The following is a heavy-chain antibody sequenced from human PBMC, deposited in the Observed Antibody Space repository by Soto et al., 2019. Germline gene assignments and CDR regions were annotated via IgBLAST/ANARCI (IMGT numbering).Heavy chain of an antibody. CDR3: ARESGGATATLDYYYFYMGV. Sequence: QVQLVQSGAEVKKPGASVTVSCRSSVATFNDYYIHWVRQAPGQGLERMGWINPNGGVTKYAQKYRRWVTMTRDTSIRTVDMHLSRLRSDDTAVYYCARESGGATATLDYYYFYMGVWGTGTTFTVSS. J-gene: IGHJ6*03. D-gene: IGHD5-12*01. CDR1: VATFNDYY. CDR2: INPNGGVT. V-gene: IGHV1-2*04.